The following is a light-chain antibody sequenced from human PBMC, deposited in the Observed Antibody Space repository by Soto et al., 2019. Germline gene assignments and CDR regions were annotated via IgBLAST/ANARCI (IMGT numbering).Light chain of an antibody. CDR2: EVS. CDR1: SSDVGNYKY. J-gene: IGLJ2*01. Sequence: QSVLTQPASVSGSPGQSLTISCTGTSSDVGNYKYVSWYQHHPGKAPKLMIYEVSNRPSGVSNRFSGSKSGNTASLTISGLQAEDEADYYCSSYTSSDTPVFGGGTKVTVL. V-gene: IGLV2-14*01. CDR3: SSYTSSDTPV.